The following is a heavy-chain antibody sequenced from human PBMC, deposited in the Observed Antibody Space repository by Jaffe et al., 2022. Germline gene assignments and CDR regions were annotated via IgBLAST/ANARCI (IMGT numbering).Heavy chain of an antibody. J-gene: IGHJ4*02. Sequence: QVQLVQSGAEVKKPGASVKVSCKASGYTFTGYYMHWVRQAPGQGLEWMGRINPNSGGTNYAQKFQGRVTMTRDTSISTAYMELSRLRSDDTAVYYCARDPQGTVAGPYYFDYWGQGTLVTVSS. D-gene: IGHD6-19*01. CDR3: ARDPQGTVAGPYYFDY. V-gene: IGHV1-2*06. CDR1: GYTFTGYY. CDR2: INPNSGGT.